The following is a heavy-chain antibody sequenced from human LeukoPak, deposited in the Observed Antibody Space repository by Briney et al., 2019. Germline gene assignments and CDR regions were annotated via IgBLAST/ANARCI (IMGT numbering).Heavy chain of an antibody. V-gene: IGHV3-15*01. CDR3: TTPGHSYALY. CDR1: GFTFSNAW. Sequence: GGSLRLSCAASGFTFSNAWMNWVRQAPGKGLEWVGHIRSKSDGGTTDYAAPVKGRFTISRDDSKNTVFLQMNSLRTEDTAVYSCTTPGHSYALYWGPGTLVTVSS. D-gene: IGHD3-16*01. J-gene: IGHJ4*02. CDR2: IRSKSDGGTT.